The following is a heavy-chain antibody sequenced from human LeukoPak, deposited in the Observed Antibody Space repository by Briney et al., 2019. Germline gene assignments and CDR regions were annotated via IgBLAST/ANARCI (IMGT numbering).Heavy chain of an antibody. D-gene: IGHD2-15*01. Sequence: GASVKVSCKASGGTFTDFHMHWVRQAPGQGLEWMGWINPNSGGTNYAQKFQGRVTMTRDTSISTVYMELSRLRSDDTAVYYCARDRLRLGYERTNWFDPWGQGTLVTVSS. CDR3: ARDRLRLGYERTNWFDP. CDR1: GGTFTDFH. J-gene: IGHJ5*02. V-gene: IGHV1-2*02. CDR2: INPNSGGT.